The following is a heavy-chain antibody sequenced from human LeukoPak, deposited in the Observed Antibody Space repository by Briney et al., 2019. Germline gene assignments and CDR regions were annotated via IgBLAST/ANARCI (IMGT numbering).Heavy chain of an antibody. CDR3: TTDLGITMIRGVIVF. CDR1: GFTFTNAW. D-gene: IGHD3-10*01. V-gene: IGHV3-15*01. CDR2: IKSKGDGETT. J-gene: IGHJ4*02. Sequence: GGSLRLSCAASGFTFTNAWMSWVRQAPGKGLEWVGRIKSKGDGETTDYAAPVRGRFTMSRGDSTATLYLQMNSLKTEDTAVYFCTTDLGITMIRGVIVFWGQGTLVTVSS.